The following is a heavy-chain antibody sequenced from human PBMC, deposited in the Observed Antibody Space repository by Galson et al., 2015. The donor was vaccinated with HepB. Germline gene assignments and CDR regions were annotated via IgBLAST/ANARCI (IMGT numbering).Heavy chain of an antibody. Sequence: SLRLSCAASGFTVSSNYMSWVRQAPGKGLEWVSVIYSGGDTYYADSVKGRFTISRDNSKNTLYLQMNSLRAEDTAVYYYARVLPRSFHPFDYWGQGTLVTVSS. CDR1: GFTVSSNY. D-gene: IGHD2-21*01. CDR2: IYSGGDT. J-gene: IGHJ4*02. V-gene: IGHV3-66*01. CDR3: ARVLPRSFHPFDY.